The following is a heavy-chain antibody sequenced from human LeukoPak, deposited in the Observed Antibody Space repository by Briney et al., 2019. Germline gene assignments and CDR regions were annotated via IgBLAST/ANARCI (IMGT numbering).Heavy chain of an antibody. CDR2: IIPIFGTA. D-gene: IGHD2-2*03. V-gene: IGHV1-69*01. J-gene: IGHJ1*01. CDR1: GGTFSSYA. Sequence: SVKVSCKASGGTFSSYAISWVRQAPGQGLEWMGGIIPIFGTANYAQRFQGRVTITADESTSTAYMELSSLRSEDTAVYYCAVDIVVVPAAQASFFQHWGQGTLVTVSS. CDR3: AVDIVVVPAAQASFFQH.